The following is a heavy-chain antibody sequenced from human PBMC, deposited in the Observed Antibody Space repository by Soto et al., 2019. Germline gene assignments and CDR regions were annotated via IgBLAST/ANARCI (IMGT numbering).Heavy chain of an antibody. CDR3: TTDIGFLGYYYYGMDV. V-gene: IGHV3-15*07. D-gene: IGHD1-26*01. CDR2: IKSKTDGGTT. J-gene: IGHJ6*02. CDR1: GFTFSNAW. Sequence: GGSLRLSCAASGFTFSNAWMNWVRQAPGKGLEWVGRIKSKTDGGTTDYAALVKGRFTISRDDSKNTLYLQMNSLKTEDTAVYYCTTDIGFLGYYYYGMDVWGQGTTVTVSS.